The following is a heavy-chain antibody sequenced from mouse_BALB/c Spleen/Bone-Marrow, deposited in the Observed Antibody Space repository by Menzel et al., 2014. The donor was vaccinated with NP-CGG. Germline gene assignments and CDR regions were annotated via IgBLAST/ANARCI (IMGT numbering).Heavy chain of an antibody. CDR3: TREGDSPFAY. V-gene: IGHV1S81*02. Sequence: QVQLQQSGAEPVEPGASVKLSCKASGYTFTSYYMYWVKQRPGQGLEWIGEINPSNGGTNFNEKFKSKATLTVDKSSSTAYMQLSSLTSEDSAAYYCTREGDSPFAYWGQGTLVTVSA. CDR1: GYTFTSYY. J-gene: IGHJ3*01. D-gene: IGHD2-13*01. CDR2: INPSNGGT.